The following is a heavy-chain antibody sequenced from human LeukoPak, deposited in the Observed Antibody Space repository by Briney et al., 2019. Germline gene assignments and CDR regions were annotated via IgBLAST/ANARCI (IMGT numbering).Heavy chain of an antibody. V-gene: IGHV3-23*01. Sequence: GGSLRLSCAASGFTFSSYGMSWVRQAPGKGLEWXSAIGGRDGSTXYADSVXGRFTISRDNSKNTLYVQMNSLRAEDTAVYYCAKGHYYGSGSLDYWGQGTLVTVSS. J-gene: IGHJ4*02. D-gene: IGHD3-10*01. CDR3: AKGHYYGSGSLDY. CDR2: IGGRDGST. CDR1: GFTFSSYG.